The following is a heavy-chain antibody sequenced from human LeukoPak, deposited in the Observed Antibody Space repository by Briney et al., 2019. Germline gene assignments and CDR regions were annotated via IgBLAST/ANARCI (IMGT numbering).Heavy chain of an antibody. V-gene: IGHV1-69*13. D-gene: IGHD1-26*01. Sequence: SVKVSCKASGCTFSSYAISWVRQAPGQGLEWMGGIIPIFGTANYAQKFQGRVTITADESTSTAYMELSSLRSEDTAVYYCASSRLGAQYYYYYYMDVWGKGTTVTVSS. J-gene: IGHJ6*03. CDR1: GCTFSSYA. CDR3: ASSRLGAQYYYYYYMDV. CDR2: IIPIFGTA.